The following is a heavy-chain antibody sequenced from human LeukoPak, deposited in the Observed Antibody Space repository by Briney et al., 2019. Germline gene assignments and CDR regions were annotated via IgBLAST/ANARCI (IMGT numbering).Heavy chain of an antibody. V-gene: IGHV1-2*04. CDR2: INPNSGGT. Sequence: ASVKVSCKASGYTFTGYYMHWVRQAPGQGLEWMGWINPNSGGTNYAQKFQGWVTMTRDTSISTAYMELSRLRSDDTAVYYCATAQRLEDYYGSGPGAFDIWGQGTMVTVSS. D-gene: IGHD3-10*01. CDR3: ATAQRLEDYYGSGPGAFDI. J-gene: IGHJ3*02. CDR1: GYTFTGYY.